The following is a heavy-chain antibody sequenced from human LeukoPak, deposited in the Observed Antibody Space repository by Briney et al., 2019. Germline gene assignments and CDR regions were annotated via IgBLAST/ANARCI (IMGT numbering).Heavy chain of an antibody. D-gene: IGHD4-17*01. CDR3: ARVIQDGDNWFDP. CDR2: INPNSGGT. J-gene: IGHJ5*02. V-gene: IGHV1-2*02. Sequence: ASVKVSCKASGYTFTGYYMHWVRQAPGQRLEWMGWINPNSGGTNFAQKFQGRVTMTRDTSINTAYLELSRLRSDDTAVYYCARVIQDGDNWFDPWGQGTLVTVSS. CDR1: GYTFTGYY.